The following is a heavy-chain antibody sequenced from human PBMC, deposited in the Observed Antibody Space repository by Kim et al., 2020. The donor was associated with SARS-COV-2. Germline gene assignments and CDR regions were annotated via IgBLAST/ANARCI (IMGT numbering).Heavy chain of an antibody. V-gene: IGHV1-69*01. J-gene: IGHJ6*02. D-gene: IGHD3-3*01. CDR3: ARESGIFGVVNIYGMDV. Sequence: QGRATITADESTSTAYMELSSLRSEDTAVYYCARESGIFGVVNIYGMDVWGQGTTVTVSS.